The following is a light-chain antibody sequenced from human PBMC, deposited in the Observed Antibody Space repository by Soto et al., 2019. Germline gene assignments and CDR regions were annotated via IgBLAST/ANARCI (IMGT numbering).Light chain of an antibody. CDR2: DAS. V-gene: IGKV3-11*01. CDR1: QSVSSY. CDR3: QQRSNWPLT. J-gene: IGKJ4*01. Sequence: EVVLTQSPGTLSLSPGERATLSCRASQSVSSYLAWYQQKPGQAPRLLIYDASNRATGIPARFSGSGSGTDFTLTISSLEPEDFAVYYCQQRSNWPLTFGGGTKADNK.